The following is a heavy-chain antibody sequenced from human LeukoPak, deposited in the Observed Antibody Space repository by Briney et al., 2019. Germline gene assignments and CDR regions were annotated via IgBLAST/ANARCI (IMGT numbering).Heavy chain of an antibody. CDR2: IIPIFGTA. CDR1: GGTFSSYA. V-gene: IGHV1-69*13. CDR3: ARGALADMYYFDY. Sequence: SVKVSCKASGGTFSSYAISWVRQAPGQGLEWMGGIIPIFGTANYAQKFQGRVTITADESTGTAYMELSSLRSEDMAVYYCARGALADMYYFDYWGQGTLVTVSS. J-gene: IGHJ4*02. D-gene: IGHD6-19*01.